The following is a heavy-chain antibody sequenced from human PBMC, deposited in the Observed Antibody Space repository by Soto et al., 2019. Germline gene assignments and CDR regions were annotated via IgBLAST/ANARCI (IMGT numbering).Heavy chain of an antibody. J-gene: IGHJ3*02. CDR1: GYTFTSYY. V-gene: IGHV1-46*01. CDR2: INPSGGST. CDR3: ARTPTLGYCSGGSCYRIHAFDI. D-gene: IGHD2-15*01. Sequence: GASVKVSCKASGYTFTSYYMHWVRQAPGQGLEWMGIINPSGGSTSYAQKFQGRVTMTRDTSTSTVYMELSSLRSEDTAVYYCARTPTLGYCSGGSCYRIHAFDIWGQGTMVTVSS.